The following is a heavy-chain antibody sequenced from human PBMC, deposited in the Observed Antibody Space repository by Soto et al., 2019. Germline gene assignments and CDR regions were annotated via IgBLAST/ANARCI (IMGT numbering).Heavy chain of an antibody. CDR3: ARDPTYYYDSSGLDAFDI. CDR1: GGSISSSNW. D-gene: IGHD3-22*01. Sequence: SETLSLTCAVSGGSISSSNWWSWVRQPPGKGLEWIGEIYHSGSTNYNPSLKSRVTISVDKSKNQFSLKLSSVTAADTAVYYCARDPTYYYDSSGLDAFDIWGQGTMVTVSS. CDR2: IYHSGST. V-gene: IGHV4-4*02. J-gene: IGHJ3*02.